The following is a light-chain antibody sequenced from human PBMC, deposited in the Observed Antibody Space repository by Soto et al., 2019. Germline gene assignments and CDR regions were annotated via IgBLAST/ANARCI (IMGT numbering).Light chain of an antibody. CDR2: EVS. V-gene: IGLV2-14*01. CDR1: SSDVGGYNY. CDR3: SSYTTSSTRV. J-gene: IGLJ1*01. Sequence: QSALTQPASVSGSPGQSITISCTGTSSDVGGYNYLSWYQQHPGKAPKLMIYEVSNRPSGVSNRFSGSKSGNTASLTISGLQAEDEAAYYCSSYTTSSTRVFGTGTKLTVL.